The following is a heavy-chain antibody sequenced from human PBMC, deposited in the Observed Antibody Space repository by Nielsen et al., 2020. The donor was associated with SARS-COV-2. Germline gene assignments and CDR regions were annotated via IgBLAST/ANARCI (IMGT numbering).Heavy chain of an antibody. V-gene: IGHV4-59*08. CDR1: GGSISSYY. CDR3: ARDNYDFWSGYKGVYYYYMDV. D-gene: IGHD3-3*01. J-gene: IGHJ6*03. Sequence: SETLSLTCTVSGGSISSYYWSWIRQPPGKGLEWIGYIYYSGSTNYNPSLKSRVTISVDTPKNQFSLKLSSVTAADTAVYYCARDNYDFWSGYKGVYYYYMDVWGKGTTVTVSS. CDR2: IYYSGST.